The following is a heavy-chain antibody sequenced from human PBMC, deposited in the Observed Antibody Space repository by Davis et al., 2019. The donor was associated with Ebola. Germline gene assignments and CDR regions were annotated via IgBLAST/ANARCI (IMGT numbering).Heavy chain of an antibody. V-gene: IGHV1-18*01. CDR1: SYTFTSYG. CDR2: ISGYIGKT. Sequence: AASVKVSCKASSYTFTSYGISWVRQAPGQGPEWMGWISGYIGKTNYAQKFQGRVTMTTDTSTSTAYMELRSLRSDDTAVYYCARDLTVTTAAFDYWGQGTLVTVSS. D-gene: IGHD4-17*01. J-gene: IGHJ4*02. CDR3: ARDLTVTTAAFDY.